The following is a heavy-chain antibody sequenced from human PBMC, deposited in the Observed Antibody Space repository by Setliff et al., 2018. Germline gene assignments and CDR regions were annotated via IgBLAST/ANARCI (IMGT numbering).Heavy chain of an antibody. Sequence: ASVKVSCKASGATFSSHGISWVRQAPGQGLEWMGIINPSGGLTRYAQKFQGRVTMTRDSSTTTAYMELKNLRSDDTAVYFCARGRGPDIVVTIPGDYWGQGTQVTVSS. CDR3: ARGRGPDIVVTIPGDY. CDR1: GATFSSHG. D-gene: IGHD2-15*01. CDR2: INPSGGLT. J-gene: IGHJ4*02. V-gene: IGHV1-46*01.